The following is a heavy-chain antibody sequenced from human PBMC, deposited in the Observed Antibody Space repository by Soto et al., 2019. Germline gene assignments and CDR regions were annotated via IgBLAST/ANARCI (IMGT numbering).Heavy chain of an antibody. CDR3: AAGRNDYGDYAIDY. CDR2: MNPNSGNT. CDR1: GYTFTSYD. D-gene: IGHD4-17*01. Sequence: ASVKVSCKASGYTFTSYDINWVRQATGQRLEWIGWMNPNSGNTSYAQKFQERVTMTRNMSISTAYMELSSLRSEDTAVYYCAAGRNDYGDYAIDYWGQGTLVTVSS. V-gene: IGHV1-8*01. J-gene: IGHJ4*02.